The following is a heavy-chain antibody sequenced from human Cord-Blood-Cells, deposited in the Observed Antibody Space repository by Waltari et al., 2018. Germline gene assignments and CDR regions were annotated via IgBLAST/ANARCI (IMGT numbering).Heavy chain of an antibody. CDR1: GGSFSGSY. D-gene: IGHD1-26*01. Sequence: QVQLQQWGAGLLKPSETLSLTCAVSGGSFSGSYWSWTRQPPGKGLEWFGEINHSGSTNYNPSLKSRVTISVDTSKNQFSLKLSSVTAADTAVYYCARSIVGANWFDPWGQGTLVTVSS. V-gene: IGHV4-34*01. CDR3: ARSIVGANWFDP. J-gene: IGHJ5*02. CDR2: INHSGST.